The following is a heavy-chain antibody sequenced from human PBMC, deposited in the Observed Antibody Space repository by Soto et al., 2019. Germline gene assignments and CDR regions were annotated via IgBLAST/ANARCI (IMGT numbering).Heavy chain of an antibody. V-gene: IGHV3-23*01. CDR2: ISGSGGST. CDR3: AKVDGGGDCYSGYFDY. D-gene: IGHD2-21*02. CDR1: GFTFSSYA. J-gene: IGHJ4*02. Sequence: GGSLRLSCAASGFTFSSYAMSWVRQVPGKGLEWVSAISGSGGSTYYADSVKGRFTISRDNSKNTLYLQMNSLRAEDTAVYYCAKVDGGGDCYSGYFDYGGRGTLFTVSS.